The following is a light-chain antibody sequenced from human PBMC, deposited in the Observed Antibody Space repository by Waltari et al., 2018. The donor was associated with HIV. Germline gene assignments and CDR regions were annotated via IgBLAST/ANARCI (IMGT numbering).Light chain of an antibody. CDR1: FSKVS. J-gene: IGLJ3*02. CDR2: NND. Sequence: QSVLTQPSAAPGTPAQRVAISCSGRFSKVSWYQNVKGAAPKLLIYNNDNRPSEVPDRFSGSKSDTSASLAISGLQTEDEADYYCATWDDSLAGLWVFGGGTRMTVL. V-gene: IGLV1-44*01. CDR3: ATWDDSLAGLWV.